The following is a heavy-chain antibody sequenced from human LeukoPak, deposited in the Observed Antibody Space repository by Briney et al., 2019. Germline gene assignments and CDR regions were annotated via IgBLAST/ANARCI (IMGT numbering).Heavy chain of an antibody. CDR1: GFTFSSYS. CDR2: IRSKAYGGTT. V-gene: IGHV3-49*04. J-gene: IGHJ4*02. D-gene: IGHD6-13*01. Sequence: PGGSLRLSCAASGFTFSSYSMNWVRQAPGKGLEWVGFIRSKAYGGTTEYAASVKGRFTISRDDSKSIAYLQMNSLKTEDTAVYYCTRRSKLSSSWHRPFDYWGQGTLVTVSS. CDR3: TRRSKLSSSWHRPFDY.